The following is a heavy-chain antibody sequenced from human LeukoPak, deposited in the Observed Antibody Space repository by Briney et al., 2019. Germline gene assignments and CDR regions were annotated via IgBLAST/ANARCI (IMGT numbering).Heavy chain of an antibody. CDR3: AHRRSGYNFNDGDFDY. Sequence: SGPALVNPTQTLTLTCTFSGFSLSTSGVGVGWIRQPPGKALEWLALIYRDDDKRHNPFLKSRLTITKDTSKNQVVLTMTDMDPVDTATYYCAHRRSGYNFNDGDFDYWGQGALVTVSS. CDR1: GFSLSTSGVG. J-gene: IGHJ4*02. CDR2: IYRDDDK. D-gene: IGHD3-22*01. V-gene: IGHV2-5*02.